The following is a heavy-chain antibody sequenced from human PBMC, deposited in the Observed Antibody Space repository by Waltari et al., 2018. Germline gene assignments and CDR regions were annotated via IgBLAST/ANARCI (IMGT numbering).Heavy chain of an antibody. J-gene: IGHJ4*02. CDR2: ISSDSNVI. CDR3: ARELDHIKDDY. V-gene: IGHV3-48*04. CDR1: GFTFNNYH. D-gene: IGHD3-3*02. Sequence: EVQLVESGGGLVQPGGSLILSCAVSGFTFNNYHMNWVRLAPGRGLEWLSYISSDSNVIYYSDSVRGRFTVSRDNAKSSLFLQMNSLRAEDTAVYYCARELDHIKDDYWGQGTLVTVSS.